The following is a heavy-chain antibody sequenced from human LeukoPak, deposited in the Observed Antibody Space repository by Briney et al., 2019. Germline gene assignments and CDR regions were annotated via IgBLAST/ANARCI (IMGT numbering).Heavy chain of an antibody. CDR1: GFTFSSYE. CDR2: ISSSGSTI. J-gene: IGHJ4*02. V-gene: IGHV3-48*03. CDR3: ASGDQFSFIDY. Sequence: GGSLRLSCAASGFTFSSYEMNWVRQAPGKGLEWVSYISSSGSTIYYADSVKGRFTISRDNAKNSLYLQMNSLRAEDTAVYYCASGDQFSFIDYWGQGTLVTVSS. D-gene: IGHD3-3*01.